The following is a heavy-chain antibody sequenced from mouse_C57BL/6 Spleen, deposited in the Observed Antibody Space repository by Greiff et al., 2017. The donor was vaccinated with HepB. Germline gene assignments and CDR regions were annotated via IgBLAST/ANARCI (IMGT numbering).Heavy chain of an antibody. CDR2: IYPGNGDT. J-gene: IGHJ2*01. CDR3: ARAKFYYGSSYEETFDY. Sequence: LQQSGAELVRPGASVKMSCKASGYTFTSYNMHWVKQTPRQGLEWIGAIYPGNGDTSYNQKFKGKATLTVDKSSSTAYMQLSSLTSEDSAVYFCARAKFYYGSSYEETFDYWGQGTTLTVSS. D-gene: IGHD1-1*01. V-gene: IGHV1-12*01. CDR1: GYTFTSYN.